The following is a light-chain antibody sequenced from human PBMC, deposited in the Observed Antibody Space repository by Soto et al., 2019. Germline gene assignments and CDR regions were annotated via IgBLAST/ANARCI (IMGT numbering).Light chain of an antibody. V-gene: IGKV3-20*01. Sequence: ENVLTQSPGTLSLSPGERATLSCRASQNVDNNFLAWYQHKPGQPPRLLIFGASIRAAGIPDRFSGSGSGTDFPLSTRRLEPEEFLVYQCQLPGSLTYTFVQGTKLDI. CDR2: GAS. J-gene: IGKJ2*01. CDR3: QLPGSLTYT. CDR1: QNVDNNF.